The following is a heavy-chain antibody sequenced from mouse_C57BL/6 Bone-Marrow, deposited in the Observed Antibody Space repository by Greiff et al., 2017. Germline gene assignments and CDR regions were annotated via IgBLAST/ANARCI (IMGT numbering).Heavy chain of an antibody. V-gene: IGHV1-69*01. CDR2: IDPSDSYT. J-gene: IGHJ4*01. D-gene: IGHD1-1*02. CDR3: AREEISYGAMDY. Sequence: QVQLQQSGAELVMPGASVKLSCKASGYTFTSYWMHWVKQRPGQGLEWIGEIDPSDSYTNYNQKFKGKSTLTVDKSSSTAYMQLSSLTSEDSAVYYCAREEISYGAMDYWGQGTSVTVSS. CDR1: GYTFTSYW.